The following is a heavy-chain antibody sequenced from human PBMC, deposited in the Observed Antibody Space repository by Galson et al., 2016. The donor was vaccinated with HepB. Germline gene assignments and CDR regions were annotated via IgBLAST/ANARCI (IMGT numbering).Heavy chain of an antibody. Sequence: SLRLSCAASGFTFSSYRMHWVRQAPGKGLVWVSRINSDGSTTTYADSVKGRFTISRDNAKNTLYLQMNSLRAEDTALYYWVRFDSGSWVWGQGTLVTVSS. CDR2: INSDGSTT. CDR1: GFTFSSYR. CDR3: VRFDSGSWV. J-gene: IGHJ4*02. V-gene: IGHV3-74*01. D-gene: IGHD1-26*01.